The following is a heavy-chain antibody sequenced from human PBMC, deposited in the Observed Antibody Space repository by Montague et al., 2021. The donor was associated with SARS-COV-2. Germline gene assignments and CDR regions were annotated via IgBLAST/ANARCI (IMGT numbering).Heavy chain of an antibody. Sequence: SLRLSCAASGFTFSSYSMNWVRQAPGKGLEWVSSISSSSSYIYYADSVKGRFTISRDNAKNTLYLQMNSLRAEDTAVYYCATLTVGATPDAFDIWGQGTTVTVSS. J-gene: IGHJ3*02. CDR2: ISSSSSYI. D-gene: IGHD1-26*01. CDR1: GFTFSSYS. CDR3: ATLTVGATPDAFDI. V-gene: IGHV3-21*01.